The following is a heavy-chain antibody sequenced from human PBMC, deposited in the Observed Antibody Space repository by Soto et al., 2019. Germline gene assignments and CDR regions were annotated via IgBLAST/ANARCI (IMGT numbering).Heavy chain of an antibody. J-gene: IGHJ6*02. Sequence: PSETLSLTCTVSGGSISSGGYYWSWIRQHPGKGLEWIGYIYYSGSTYYNPSLKSRVTISVDTSKNQFSLKLSSVTAADTAVYYCARVYSSSSNYYYGMDVWGQGTTVTVSS. CDR1: GGSISSGGYY. D-gene: IGHD6-13*01. V-gene: IGHV4-31*03. CDR2: IYYSGST. CDR3: ARVYSSSSNYYYGMDV.